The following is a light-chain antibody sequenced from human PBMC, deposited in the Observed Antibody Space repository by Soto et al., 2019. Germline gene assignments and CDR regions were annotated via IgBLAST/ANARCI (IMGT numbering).Light chain of an antibody. CDR3: QQSHSAPT. V-gene: IGKV1-39*01. J-gene: IGKJ1*01. CDR2: GST. CDR1: KNIDTF. Sequence: DIQMTQSPSSLSASVGDSVTISCRSSKNIDTFLNWYQQKAGEAPKLLIRGSTTLQDGVPSRFTGSGSGTEFALNIGSLQPEDFASSYWQQSHSAPTFGQGTKV.